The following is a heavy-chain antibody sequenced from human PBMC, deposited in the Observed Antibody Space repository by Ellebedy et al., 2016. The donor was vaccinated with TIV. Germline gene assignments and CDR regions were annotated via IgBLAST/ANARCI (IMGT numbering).Heavy chain of an antibody. D-gene: IGHD3-16*01. V-gene: IGHV3-21*01. CDR2: IKSDSSYM. CDR1: GSIFGGYS. J-gene: IGHJ4*02. CDR3: ARITGNTGIVKIDF. Sequence: PGGSLRLSCAASGSIFGGYSMNWVRQAPGKGLEWVSSIKSDSSYMFYADSVRGRFTISRDNARNSLYLQMNSLRAEDTAVYYCARITGNTGIVKIDFWGQGTLVTVSS.